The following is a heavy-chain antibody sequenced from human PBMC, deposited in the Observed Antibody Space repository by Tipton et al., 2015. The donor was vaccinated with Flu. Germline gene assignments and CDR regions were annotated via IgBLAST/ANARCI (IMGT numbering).Heavy chain of an antibody. Sequence: GLVKPSQTLSLTCAISGDRVSSNSAAWNWIRQSPSRGLEWLGRTYYRSKWYNDYAVSVKSRITINPDTSKNQFSLQLNSVTPDDTAVYYCASERAPRGKQPVQYAAFYISGQEPMVTVSS. V-gene: IGHV6-1*01. CDR3: ASERAPRGKQPVQYAAFYI. D-gene: IGHD6-6*01. CDR2: TYYRSKWYN. CDR1: GDRVSSNSAA. J-gene: IGHJ3*02.